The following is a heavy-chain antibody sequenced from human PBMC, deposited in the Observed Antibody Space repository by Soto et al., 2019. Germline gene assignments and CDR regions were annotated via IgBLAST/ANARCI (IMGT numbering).Heavy chain of an antibody. J-gene: IGHJ6*02. CDR1: GGCISSDRYF. V-gene: IGHV4-31*03. CDR3: ARGHTTFGFYYYGLDV. CDR2: ILNSGST. Sequence: QVQLQESGPGLVKPSQTLSLTCSVSGGCISSDRYFWSWVRQHPGKGLEWIAYILNSGSTYFNPSLKSRATFSVDTSKTQFSLNLTSVTAADTAVYYCARGHTTFGFYYYGLDVWGQGTTVIVSS. D-gene: IGHD3-10*01.